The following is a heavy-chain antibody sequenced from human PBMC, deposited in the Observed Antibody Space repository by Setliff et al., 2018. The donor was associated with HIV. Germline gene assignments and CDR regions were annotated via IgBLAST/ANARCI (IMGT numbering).Heavy chain of an antibody. D-gene: IGHD3-10*01. J-gene: IGHJ5*02. CDR2: IFASGSS. CDR1: GGSISSYC. CDR3: ARRINNSGSLPAKNWFDT. V-gene: IGHV4-4*09. Sequence: SETLSLTCTVSGGSISSYCWNWIRQPPGKGLEWIRYIFASGSSLYNPSLQSRVSISIDTSKNQFSLKLSSVTAADTAVYYCARRINNSGSLPAKNWFDTWGQGRLVTVSS.